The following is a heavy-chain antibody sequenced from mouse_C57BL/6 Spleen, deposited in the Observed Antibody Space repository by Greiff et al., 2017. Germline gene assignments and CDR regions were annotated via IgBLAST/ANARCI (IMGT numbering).Heavy chain of an antibody. CDR1: GYTFTDYN. Sequence: VQLQQSGPELVKPGASVKMSCKASGYTFTDYNMHWVKQSHGKSLEWIGYINPNNGGTSYNQKFKGKATLTVNKSSSPAYMELRSLTSEDSSVYYCARWPYYYDCYWGQGTTLTVSS. J-gene: IGHJ2*01. CDR2: INPNNGGT. V-gene: IGHV1-22*01. CDR3: ARWPYYYDCY. D-gene: IGHD1-1*01.